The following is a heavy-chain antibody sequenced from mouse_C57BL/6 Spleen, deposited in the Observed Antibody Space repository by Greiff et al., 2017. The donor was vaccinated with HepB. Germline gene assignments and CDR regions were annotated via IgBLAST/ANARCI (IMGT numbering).Heavy chain of an antibody. V-gene: IGHV5-6*01. Sequence: EVKLVGSGGDLVKPGGSLKLSCAASGFTFSSYGMSWVRQTPDKRLEWVATISSGGSYTYYPDSVKGRFTISRDNAKNTLYLQMSSLKSEDTAMYYCASPASHFDYWGQGTTLTVSS. CDR1: GFTFSSYG. CDR3: ASPASHFDY. D-gene: IGHD6-1*01. J-gene: IGHJ2*01. CDR2: ISSGGSYT.